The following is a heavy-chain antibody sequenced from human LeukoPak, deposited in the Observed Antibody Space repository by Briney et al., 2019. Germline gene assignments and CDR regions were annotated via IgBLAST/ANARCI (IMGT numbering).Heavy chain of an antibody. CDR1: GFTFSSYA. J-gene: IGHJ4*02. Sequence: GRSLRLSCAASGFTFSSYAMSWVRQAPGKGLEWVSAISGSGGSTYYADSVKGRFTISRDNSKNTLYLQMNSLRAEDTAVYYCAKDLGVGYCSSTSCLTYYFDYWGQGTLVTVSS. V-gene: IGHV3-23*01. D-gene: IGHD2-2*01. CDR2: ISGSGGST. CDR3: AKDLGVGYCSSTSCLTYYFDY.